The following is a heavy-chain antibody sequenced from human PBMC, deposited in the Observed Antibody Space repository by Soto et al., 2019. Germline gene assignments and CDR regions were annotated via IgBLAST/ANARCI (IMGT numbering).Heavy chain of an antibody. V-gene: IGHV5-51*01. CDR3: ARRLYYDSSGPFDY. CDR2: IYPGDSDT. CDR1: GYSFTSYW. D-gene: IGHD3-22*01. Sequence: GESLKISCKGSGYSFTSYWIGRERQMPGKGLEWMGIIYPGDSDTTYSPSFQGQVTISADKSISTAYLQWSSLKGSDTAMYYCARRLYYDSSGPFDYWGHGXLGTVSS. J-gene: IGHJ4*01.